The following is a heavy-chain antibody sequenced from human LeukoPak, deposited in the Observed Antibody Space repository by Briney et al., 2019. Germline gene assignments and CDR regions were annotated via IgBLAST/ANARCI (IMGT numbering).Heavy chain of an antibody. D-gene: IGHD1-26*01. CDR2: VADDEKTI. CDR1: GFTFTSHS. V-gene: IGHV3-30*04. J-gene: IGHJ4*02. Sequence: QPGGSLRLSCVASGFTFTSHSMHWVRQAPGKGLEWVAVVADDEKTIFYADSLKGRFTVSRDNSKNPVYLQMNSLRAEDTAVYYCTREKQKGGTPFDYWGQGSLVTVSS. CDR3: TREKQKGGTPFDY.